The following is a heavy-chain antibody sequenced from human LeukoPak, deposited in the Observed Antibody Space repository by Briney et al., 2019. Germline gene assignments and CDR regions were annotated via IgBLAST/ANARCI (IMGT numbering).Heavy chain of an antibody. CDR3: ARLSCSSTSCHCDY. Sequence: GGSLRLSCAASGFTFSSFSMNWVRQAPGKGLEWVSSISSSSSYIYYADSLKGRFTISRDNAKNSLYLQMNSLRAEDTAVYYCARLSCSSTSCHCDYWGQGTLVTVSS. CDR2: ISSSSSYI. J-gene: IGHJ4*02. D-gene: IGHD2-2*01. CDR1: GFTFSSFS. V-gene: IGHV3-21*01.